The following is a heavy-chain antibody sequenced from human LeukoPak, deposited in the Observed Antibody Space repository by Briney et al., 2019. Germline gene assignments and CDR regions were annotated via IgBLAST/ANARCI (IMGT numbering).Heavy chain of an antibody. CDR3: AREKNSDDAFDI. Sequence: GGSLRLSCAVSGFSFPNAWMSWVRQAPGKGLEWVSTIYSGGNTYYSDSVKGRFTISRDNSKNTVYLQMSSLRAEDTAVYYCAREKNSDDAFDIWGQGTMVTVSS. CDR1: GFSFPNAW. CDR2: IYSGGNT. J-gene: IGHJ3*02. D-gene: IGHD1/OR15-1a*01. V-gene: IGHV3-53*01.